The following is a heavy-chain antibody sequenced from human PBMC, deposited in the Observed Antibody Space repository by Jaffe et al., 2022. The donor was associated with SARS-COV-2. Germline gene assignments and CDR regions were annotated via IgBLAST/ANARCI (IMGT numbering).Heavy chain of an antibody. CDR2: ISGSGYTI. CDR3: ARHISTGFFDY. J-gene: IGHJ4*02. CDR1: GFTFSPYN. D-gene: IGHD2-15*01. V-gene: IGHV3-48*02. Sequence: EVQLVESGGGLVQPGGSLRLSCVASGFTFSPYNMIWVRQPPGKGLEWVSYISGSGYTIHYADSVKDRFTISRDNAKNSLYLQMSSLRDEDTAVYYCARHISTGFFDYWGQGTLLTVSS.